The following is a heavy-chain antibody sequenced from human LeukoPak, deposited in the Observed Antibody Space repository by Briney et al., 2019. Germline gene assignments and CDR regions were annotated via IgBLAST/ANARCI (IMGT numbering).Heavy chain of an antibody. CDR2: ISAYNGNT. CDR1: GYTFTSYG. CDR3: ARDKARRPLTIFGVVIGDDAFDI. Sequence: ASVKVSCKASGYTFTSYGISWVRQAPGQGLEWMGWISAYNGNTNYAQKLQGRVTMTTDTSTSTAYMELRSLRSDDTAVYYCARDKARRPLTIFGVVIGDDAFDIWGQGTMVTVSS. V-gene: IGHV1-18*01. J-gene: IGHJ3*02. D-gene: IGHD3-3*01.